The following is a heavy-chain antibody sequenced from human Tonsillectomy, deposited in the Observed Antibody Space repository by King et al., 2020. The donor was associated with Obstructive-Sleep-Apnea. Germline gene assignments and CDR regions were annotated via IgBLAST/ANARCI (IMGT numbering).Heavy chain of an antibody. D-gene: IGHD6-19*01. CDR3: ARAQQWFADHRYYFDS. CDR1: GASISTYY. J-gene: IGHJ4*02. V-gene: IGHV4-59*01. Sequence: QLQESGPGLVKPSETLSLTCTVSGASISTYYWSWIRQPPGKGLEWIGYIYYSGSTNYNPSLKSRVTISVDTSKNQFSLKLTSVTAADTAVYYCARAQQWFADHRYYFDSGAREPWSPSPQ. CDR2: IYYSGST.